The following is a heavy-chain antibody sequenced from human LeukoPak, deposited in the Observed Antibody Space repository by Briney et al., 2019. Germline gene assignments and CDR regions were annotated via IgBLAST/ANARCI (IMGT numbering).Heavy chain of an antibody. CDR1: GFTFTNAW. J-gene: IGHJ4*02. CDR2: IKGKADGETI. Sequence: GGSLRLSCAASGFTFTNAWMNWVRQAPGKGLEWVGRIKGKADGETIDYAAPVKGRFTFSRDDSKNMLYLQMNSLKSEDTAVYYCSTLTSRGLSDSWGQGTLVTVSS. V-gene: IGHV3-15*07. CDR3: STLTSRGLSDS. D-gene: IGHD1-20*01.